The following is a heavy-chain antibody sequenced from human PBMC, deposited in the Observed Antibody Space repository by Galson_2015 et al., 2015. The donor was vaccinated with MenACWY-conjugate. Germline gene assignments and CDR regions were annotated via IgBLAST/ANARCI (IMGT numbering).Heavy chain of an antibody. J-gene: IGHJ6*02. CDR1: GFTFSSYW. CDR2: IKKDGSEK. V-gene: IGHV3-7*03. Sequence: SLRLSCAVSGFTFSSYWMTWVRQAPGKGLEWVSSIKKDGSEKYYVDSVKGRFTISRDNTKNSMYLEMNSLRAEETTVYYCARGDNGVDVWVQGTTVTASS. CDR3: ARGDNGVDV.